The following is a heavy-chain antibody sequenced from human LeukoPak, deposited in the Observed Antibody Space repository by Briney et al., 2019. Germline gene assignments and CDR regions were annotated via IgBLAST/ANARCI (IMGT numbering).Heavy chain of an antibody. V-gene: IGHV3-23*01. Sequence: PGGSLRLSCEASGFTFSSYAMSWVRQAPGKGLEWGSAISGSGGSTYYADSVKGRFTISRDNSKNTLYLQMNSLRAEDTAVYYCAKVSVDYYGSGSYYRGYFDYWGQGTLVTVSS. CDR2: ISGSGGST. CDR3: AKVSVDYYGSGSYYRGYFDY. J-gene: IGHJ4*02. CDR1: GFTFSSYA. D-gene: IGHD3-10*01.